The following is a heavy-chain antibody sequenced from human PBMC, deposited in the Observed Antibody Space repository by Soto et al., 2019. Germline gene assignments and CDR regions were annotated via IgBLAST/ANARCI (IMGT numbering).Heavy chain of an antibody. CDR3: TRRGCSTTGCYFN. V-gene: IGHV3-74*01. CDR1: GFPFSSYW. Sequence: EVRLVESGGDLVQPGGSLRLSCAASGFPFSSYWMHWVRQAPGKGLEWVSRINGDGSSINYADSVNGRFTISRDNAKNTLYLQMNSLRVEDAAVYYCTRRGCSTTGCYFNWGRGTLVTVSS. J-gene: IGHJ4*02. D-gene: IGHD2-2*01. CDR2: INGDGSSI.